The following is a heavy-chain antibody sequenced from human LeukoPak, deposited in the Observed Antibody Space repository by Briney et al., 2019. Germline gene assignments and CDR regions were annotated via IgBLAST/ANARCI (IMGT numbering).Heavy chain of an antibody. J-gene: IGHJ6*02. CDR2: INIGSGSSI. D-gene: IGHD6-25*01. CDR3: ARRIGAGYGMDV. V-gene: IGHV3-48*03. Sequence: GGSLRLSCAASGFTFSTYEMNWVRQAPGKGLEWVSCINIGSGSSIYYADSVRGRFTISRDNAKNSLYLQMNSLRAEDTAVYYCARRIGAGYGMDVWGQGTTVTVSS. CDR1: GFTFSTYE.